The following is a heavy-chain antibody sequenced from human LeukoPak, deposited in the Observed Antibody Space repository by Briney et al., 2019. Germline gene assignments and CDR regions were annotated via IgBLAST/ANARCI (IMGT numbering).Heavy chain of an antibody. CDR3: ARAQHCSSTSCWGYYYYYMDV. CDR1: GFTFSSYS. V-gene: IGHV3-21*01. Sequence: GGSLRLSCAASGFTFSSYSMNWVRQAPGKGLEWVSSISSSSSYIYYADSVKGRFTISRDNAKNSLYLQMNSLRAEDTAVYYCARAQHCSSTSCWGYYYYYMDVWGKGTTVTVSS. J-gene: IGHJ6*03. CDR2: ISSSSSYI. D-gene: IGHD2-2*01.